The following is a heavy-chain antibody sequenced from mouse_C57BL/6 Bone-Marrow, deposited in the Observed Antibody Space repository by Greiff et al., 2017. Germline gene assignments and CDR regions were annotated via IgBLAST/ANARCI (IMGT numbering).Heavy chain of an antibody. D-gene: IGHD1-1*01. CDR2: ISSGGDYI. CDR1: GFTFSSYA. V-gene: IGHV5-9-1*02. J-gene: IGHJ1*03. Sequence: EVKLVESGEGLVKPGGSLKLSCAASGFTFSSYAMSWVRQTPEKRLEWVAYISSGGDYIYYADTVKGRFTISRDNARNTLYLQMRSRKTEDTAMYYCTRDYGSSSWYFDVWGTGTTVTVSS. CDR3: TRDYGSSSWYFDV.